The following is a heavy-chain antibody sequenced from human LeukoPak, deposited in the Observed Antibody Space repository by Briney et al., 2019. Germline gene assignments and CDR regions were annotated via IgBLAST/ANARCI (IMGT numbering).Heavy chain of an antibody. CDR2: INTYNGYT. J-gene: IGHJ4*02. V-gene: IGHV1-18*01. D-gene: IGHD6-6*01. CDR3: ATGGQLVDFDY. CDR1: GYTFTSYG. Sequence: ASVKVSCKASGYTFTSYGISWVRQAPGQGLEWMGWINTYNGYTNYAQKLQGRVTMTTDTSTSTAYMELSSLRSEDTAVYYCATGGQLVDFDYWGQGTLVTVSS.